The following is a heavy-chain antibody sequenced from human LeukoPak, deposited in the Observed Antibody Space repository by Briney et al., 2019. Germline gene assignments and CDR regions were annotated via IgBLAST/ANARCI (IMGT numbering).Heavy chain of an antibody. CDR1: GYTFTGYY. J-gene: IGHJ4*02. D-gene: IGHD3-22*01. Sequence: GASVKVSCKASGYTFTGYYMHWVRQAPGQGLEWMGWINPNSGGTNYAQEFQGRVTMTRDTSISTAYMELSRLRSDDTAVYYCARGQKWLLPSRWGQGTLVTVSS. V-gene: IGHV1-2*02. CDR2: INPNSGGT. CDR3: ARGQKWLLPSR.